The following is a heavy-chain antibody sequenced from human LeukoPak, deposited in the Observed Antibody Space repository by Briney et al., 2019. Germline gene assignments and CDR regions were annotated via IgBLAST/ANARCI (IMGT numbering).Heavy chain of an antibody. V-gene: IGHV5-51*01. CDR1: GYSFTSYW. CDR2: IYPGDSDT. J-gene: IGHJ6*03. CDR3: ARRGIAAAGTMWDYYYYMDV. D-gene: IGHD6-13*01. Sequence: GESLKISCMGSGYSFTSYWIGWVRQMPGKGLEWMGIIYPGDSDTRYSPSFQGQVTISADKSISTAYLQRSSLKASDTAMYYCARRGIAAAGTMWDYYYYMDVWGKGTTVTVSS.